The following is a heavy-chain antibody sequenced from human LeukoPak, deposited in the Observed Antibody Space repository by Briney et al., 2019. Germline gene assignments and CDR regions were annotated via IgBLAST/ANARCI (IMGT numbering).Heavy chain of an antibody. D-gene: IGHD6-19*01. CDR3: ARGPFTSGARYFDY. CDR1: GYTFSDYD. V-gene: IGHV1-8*03. Sequence: ASVKVSCKASGYTFSDYDINWVRQATGHGLEWMGWMNPNSGDTGYAVDFHGRVTITRDISITTAYMELSSLRSEDTAVYYCARGPFTSGARYFDYWGQGTLVTVSS. J-gene: IGHJ4*02. CDR2: MNPNSGDT.